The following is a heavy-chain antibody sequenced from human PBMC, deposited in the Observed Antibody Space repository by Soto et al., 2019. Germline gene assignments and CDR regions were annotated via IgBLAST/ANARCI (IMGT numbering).Heavy chain of an antibody. V-gene: IGHV3-33*01. J-gene: IGHJ5*02. D-gene: IGHD6-19*01. CDR2: IWYDGSNK. Sequence: PGGSLRLSCAASGFTFSSYGMHWVRQAPGKGLEWVAVIWYDGSNKYYADSVKGRFTISRDNSKNTLYLQMNSLRAEDTAVYYCARDRQAIAVAGPEIDPWGQGTLVTVSS. CDR3: ARDRQAIAVAGPEIDP. CDR1: GFTFSSYG.